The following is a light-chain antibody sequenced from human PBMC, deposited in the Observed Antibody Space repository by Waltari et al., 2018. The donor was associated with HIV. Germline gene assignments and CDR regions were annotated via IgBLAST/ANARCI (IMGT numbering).Light chain of an antibody. CDR2: QDS. V-gene: IGLV3-1*01. Sequence: SYELTQPPSVSVSPGQTASITCSGDKLGDKYACWYQQKPGQSPVLVIYQDSKLPSGIPWRFSGSNSGNTATLTISGTQAMDEADYYCQAWDSSTVVFGGGTKLTVL. CDR3: QAWDSSTVV. J-gene: IGLJ2*01. CDR1: KLGDKY.